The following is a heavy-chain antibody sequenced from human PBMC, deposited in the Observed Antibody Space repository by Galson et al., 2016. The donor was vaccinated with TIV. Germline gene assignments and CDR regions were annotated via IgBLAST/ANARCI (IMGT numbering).Heavy chain of an antibody. D-gene: IGHD3-10*01. Sequence: TLSLTCAVYGGSFSNYYWNWIRHSPGKGLEWIGEINDSGSTKYNPSPKSRVSISVDTSKNQFSLRLTSVNAADTAVYYCARGRYLRTHYYGSGRDFDYWAQGTLVTVSS. CDR3: ARGRYLRTHYYGSGRDFDY. J-gene: IGHJ4*02. V-gene: IGHV4-34*01. CDR1: GGSFSNYY. CDR2: INDSGST.